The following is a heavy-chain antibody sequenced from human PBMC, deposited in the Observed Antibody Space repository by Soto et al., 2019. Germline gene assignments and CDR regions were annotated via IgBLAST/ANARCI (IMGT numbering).Heavy chain of an antibody. CDR2: ISDSADTT. CDR1: GLTFSSYD. D-gene: IGHD3-22*01. J-gene: IGHJ6*02. Sequence: GGSLRLSCEASGLTFSSYDMSWVRQAPGKGLEWVSVISDSADTTHYVDYVKGRFTISRDNSNNTLDLQMKTLRAEDTAVYFCGKDNYYDPLKHGKYFWGHGTKVTDYS. V-gene: IGHV3-23*01. CDR3: GKDNYYDPLKHGKYF.